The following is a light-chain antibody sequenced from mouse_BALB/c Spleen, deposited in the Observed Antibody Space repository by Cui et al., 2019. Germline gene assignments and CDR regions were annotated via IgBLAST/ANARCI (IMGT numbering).Light chain of an antibody. V-gene: IGKV3-2*01. CDR2: AAA. J-gene: IGKJ1*01. Sequence: DIVLTQSPHSFAASLGPRATTPCRASESVGNYGISFMNWFQQEPGQPPKLLIYAAANQGAGVPARFSGSGSGTDFSLNIHPMEEDDTAMYFCQQSKEVPWTFGGGTKLEIK. CDR3: QQSKEVPWT. CDR1: ESVGNYGISF.